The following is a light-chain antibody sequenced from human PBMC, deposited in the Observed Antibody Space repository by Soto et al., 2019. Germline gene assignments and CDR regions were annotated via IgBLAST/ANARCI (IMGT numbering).Light chain of an antibody. CDR3: QQYDSYSRPT. CDR2: KAS. CDR1: QSVSDW. J-gene: IGKJ4*01. V-gene: IGKV1-5*03. Sequence: DIQVTQSPSTLSASVGDRVTITCRASQSVSDWLAWYQHKPGKTPKLLIYKASTLESGVPSRFSGFGSGTEFTLAISSLQPEDFATYYCQQYDSYSRPTFGGGTKGDIK.